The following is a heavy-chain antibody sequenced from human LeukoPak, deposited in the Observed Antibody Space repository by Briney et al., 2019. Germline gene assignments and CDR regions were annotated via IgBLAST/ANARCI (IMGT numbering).Heavy chain of an antibody. J-gene: IGHJ5*02. Sequence: GSVKVSCKASGYTFTGYYMHWVRQAPGQGLEWMGWINPNSGGTNYAQKFQGRVTMTRDTSISTAYMELSRLRSDDTAVYYRARDRRYDYVWGSYRYQNWFDPWGQGTLVTVSS. V-gene: IGHV1-2*02. D-gene: IGHD3-16*02. CDR2: INPNSGGT. CDR3: ARDRRYDYVWGSYRYQNWFDP. CDR1: GYTFTGYY.